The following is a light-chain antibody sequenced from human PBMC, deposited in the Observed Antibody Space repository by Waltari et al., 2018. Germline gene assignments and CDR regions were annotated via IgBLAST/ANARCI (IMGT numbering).Light chain of an antibody. J-gene: IGKJ1*01. CDR3: QHYVRLPAT. Sequence: EVVLTQSPGTLSLSPGERATLSCRASQSVSRALAWYPQKPGQAPRLLIYGASIRATGIPDRFSGSGSGTDFSLTISRLEPADSAMYYCQHYVRLPATFGQGTKVEIK. V-gene: IGKV3-20*01. CDR1: QSVSRA. CDR2: GAS.